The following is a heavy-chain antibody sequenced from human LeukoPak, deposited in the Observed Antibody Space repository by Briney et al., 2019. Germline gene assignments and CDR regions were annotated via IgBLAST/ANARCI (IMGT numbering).Heavy chain of an antibody. CDR3: ARLGSSWYLRSAFDP. CDR1: GGSFSGYY. J-gene: IGHJ5*02. D-gene: IGHD6-13*01. V-gene: IGHV4-34*01. CDR2: INHSGST. Sequence: SETLSLTCAVYGGSFSGYYWSWIRQPPGKGLEWIGEINHSGSTNYNPSLKSRVTISADTSKNQFSLKLSSVTAADTAVYYCARLGSSWYLRSAFDPWGQGTLVTVSS.